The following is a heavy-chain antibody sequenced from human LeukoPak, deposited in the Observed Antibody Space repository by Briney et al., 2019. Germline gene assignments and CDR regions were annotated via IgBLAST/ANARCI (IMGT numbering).Heavy chain of an antibody. CDR2: IYYSGST. CDR3: ARDKGSWYYFGY. J-gene: IGHJ4*02. CDR1: GGSISSYY. Sequence: SETLSLTCTVSGGSISSYYWSWIRQPPGKGLEWIGYIYYSGSTNYNPSLKSRVTISVDTSKNQFSLKLSSVTAADTAVYYCARDKGSWYYFGYWGQGTLVTVSS. D-gene: IGHD6-13*01. V-gene: IGHV4-59*01.